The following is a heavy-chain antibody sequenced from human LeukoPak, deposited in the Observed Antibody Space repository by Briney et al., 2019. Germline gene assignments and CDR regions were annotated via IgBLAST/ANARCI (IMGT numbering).Heavy chain of an antibody. V-gene: IGHV3-21*01. CDR2: INSDSSLM. D-gene: IGHD1-26*01. CDR3: VRSVGATHPGDY. Sequence: PGGSLRLSCAASGFTFSSYSMNWVRQAPGKGLEWVSSINSDSSLMFYAESVKGRFTISRDNARNSMYLQMNSLRAEDTALYYCVRSVGATHPGDYWGQGTLVTVSS. CDR1: GFTFSSYS. J-gene: IGHJ4*02.